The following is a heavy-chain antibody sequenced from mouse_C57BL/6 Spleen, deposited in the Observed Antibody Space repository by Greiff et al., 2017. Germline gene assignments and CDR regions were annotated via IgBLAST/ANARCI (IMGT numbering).Heavy chain of an antibody. D-gene: IGHD1-1*01. V-gene: IGHV1-52*01. CDR1: GYTFTSYW. J-gene: IGHJ2*01. CDR2: LDPSDSET. CDR3: ARGDGSSRVDD. Sequence: VQLQQPGAELVRPGSSVKLSCKASGYTFTSYWMPWVKQRPIQGLEWIGNLDPSDSETHYNPKFKDKATLTVDQSSNTAYMQLSSLTSEDAAVSYGARGDGSSRVDDGGEGTTRTVSS.